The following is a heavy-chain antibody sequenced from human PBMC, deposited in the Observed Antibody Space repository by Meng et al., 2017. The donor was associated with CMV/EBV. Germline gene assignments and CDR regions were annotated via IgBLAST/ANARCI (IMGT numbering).Heavy chain of an antibody. Sequence: ESLKISCAASGFTFSSYWMHWVRQAPGKGLVWVSRINSDGSSTSYADSVKGRFTISRDNDKNTLYLQMNSLRAEDTAVYYCARRVGWQQLASWGQGTLVTVSS. CDR3: ARRVGWQQLAS. CDR1: GFTFSSYW. D-gene: IGHD6-13*01. V-gene: IGHV3-74*01. J-gene: IGHJ5*02. CDR2: INSDGSST.